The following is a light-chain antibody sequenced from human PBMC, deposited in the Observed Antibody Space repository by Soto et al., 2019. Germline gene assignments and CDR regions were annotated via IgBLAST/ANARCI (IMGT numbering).Light chain of an antibody. CDR1: QTISSG. CDR3: QQSYSTPT. Sequence: DIQMTQSPSTLSGSVGDRVTITCRASQTISSGLAWYQQKPGKAPILRVSAGYSLQCGVPSRFGVSRSGTDFTLTITSLQPEEFATYYCQQSYSTPTFGGGTKLDIK. CDR2: AGY. J-gene: IGKJ4*01. V-gene: IGKV1-39*01.